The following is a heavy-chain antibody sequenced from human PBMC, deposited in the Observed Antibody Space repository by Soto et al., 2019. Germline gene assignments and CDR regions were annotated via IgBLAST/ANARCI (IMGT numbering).Heavy chain of an antibody. Sequence: PGGSLRLSCAASGFTFSSYAMSWVRQAPGRGLEWVSAISGSGGSTYYADSVKGRFTISRDNSKNTLYLQMNSLRAEDTAVYYCAKHDLAARPGAVFDYWGQGTLVTVSS. J-gene: IGHJ4*02. D-gene: IGHD6-6*01. CDR3: AKHDLAARPGAVFDY. CDR1: GFTFSSYA. V-gene: IGHV3-23*01. CDR2: ISGSGGST.